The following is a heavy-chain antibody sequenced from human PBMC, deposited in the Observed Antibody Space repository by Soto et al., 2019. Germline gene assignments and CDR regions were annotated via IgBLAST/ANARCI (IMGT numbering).Heavy chain of an antibody. CDR2: VNPNSGGT. CDR3: AREGAATANYGMDV. Sequence: QVQLVQSGAEVKKPGASVKVSCKASGYTFTDYYIHWVRQAPGQGLEWMGWVNPNSGGTNYAQKFQGVVTMTRDTSISTVYMELSSLKSDDMAVYYCAREGAATANYGMDVWGQGTTVTVSS. V-gene: IGHV1-2*02. J-gene: IGHJ6*02. D-gene: IGHD2-15*01. CDR1: GYTFTDYY.